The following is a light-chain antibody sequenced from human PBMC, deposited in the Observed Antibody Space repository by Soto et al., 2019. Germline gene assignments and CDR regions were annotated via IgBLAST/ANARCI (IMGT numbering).Light chain of an antibody. CDR1: QSVSSSY. V-gene: IGKV3-20*01. Sequence: DIVLTQSAGSLSLSPGEGANLXCRASQSVSSSYVAWYQHEPGQVPTLLTYDAATRAHGSPDRFSGSGSVTDFTRTISRLEPEDSAVYLGQQYTGPPTTFGQGTRLEIK. J-gene: IGKJ5*01. CDR2: DAA. CDR3: QQYTGPPTT.